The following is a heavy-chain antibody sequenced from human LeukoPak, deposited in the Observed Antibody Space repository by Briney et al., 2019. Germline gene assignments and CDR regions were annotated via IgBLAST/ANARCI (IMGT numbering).Heavy chain of an antibody. CDR1: GGTISSGSYY. J-gene: IGHJ5*02. CDR2: IYTSGST. Sequence: SQTLSLTCSVSGGTISSGSYYWTWIRQPAGKGLEWIGRIYTSGSTNYNPSLKRRVTISVDTSKNQFSLKLSSVTAADTAVYYCARAEIAAAGTDWFDPWGQGTLVTVSS. V-gene: IGHV4-61*02. CDR3: ARAEIAAAGTDWFDP. D-gene: IGHD6-13*01.